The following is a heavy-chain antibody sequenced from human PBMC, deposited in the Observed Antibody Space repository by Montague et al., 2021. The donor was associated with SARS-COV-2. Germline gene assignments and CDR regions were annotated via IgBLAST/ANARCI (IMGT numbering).Heavy chain of an antibody. V-gene: IGHV4-4*02. J-gene: IGHJ6*02. CDR3: ARVLGFCSGANCYSSGMDV. CDR1: GGAINSSNW. Sequence: SETLSLTCVVSGGAINSSNWWSWVRQPPGKGLEWIGEIYHWGSTNYNPPLKSRVTISIDKSTNQLSLKLSSVTAADTAVYYCARVLGFCSGANCYSSGMDVWGQGTTVTVSS. D-gene: IGHD2-15*01. CDR2: IYHWGST.